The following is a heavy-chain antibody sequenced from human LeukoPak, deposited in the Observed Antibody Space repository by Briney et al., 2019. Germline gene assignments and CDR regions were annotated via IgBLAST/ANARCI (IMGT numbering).Heavy chain of an antibody. V-gene: IGHV1-69*05. J-gene: IGHJ6*03. CDR3: ARDLRSDSGYVSHPGYYYYYYMDV. CDR1: GGTFSSYA. CDR2: IIPIFGTA. D-gene: IGHD5-12*01. Sequence: SVKVSCKASGGTFSSYAISWVRQAPGQGLEWMGRIIPIFGTANYAQKFQGRVTITTDDSTSTAYMELSSLTAEDTAVYYCARDLRSDSGYVSHPGYYYYYYMDVWGKGTTVTVSS.